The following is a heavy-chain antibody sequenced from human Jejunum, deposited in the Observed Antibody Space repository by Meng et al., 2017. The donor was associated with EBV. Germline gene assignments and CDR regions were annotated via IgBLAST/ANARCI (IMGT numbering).Heavy chain of an antibody. J-gene: IGHJ4*02. CDR1: GFTFSSYS. V-gene: IGHV3-23*01. CDR2: VSGSGGNT. CDR3: AKLLKY. Sequence: EVQLLGSGGGLGQPGGSLRLSCAASGFTFSSYSMSWVRQAPGKGLEWVSTVSGSGGNTYYADSVKGRFTISRDISKNTLYLQMNSLTAEDTAIYYCAKLLKYWGQGTLVTVSS.